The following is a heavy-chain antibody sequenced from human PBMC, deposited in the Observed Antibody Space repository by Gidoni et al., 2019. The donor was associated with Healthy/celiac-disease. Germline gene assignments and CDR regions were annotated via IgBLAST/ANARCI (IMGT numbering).Heavy chain of an antibody. V-gene: IGHV3-49*03. D-gene: IGHD3-3*01. Sequence: EVQLVESGGGLVQPGRCLRLSGTACGFTFGDSAMSWFRQAPGKGLGWVGFIRSKAYGGTTEYAASVKGRFTISRDDSKSIAYLQMNSLKTEDTAVYYCTRDDSGSHYDFWSGQPPHDYWGQGTLVTVSS. CDR3: TRDDSGSHYDFWSGQPPHDY. CDR1: GFTFGDSA. J-gene: IGHJ4*02. CDR2: IRSKAYGGTT.